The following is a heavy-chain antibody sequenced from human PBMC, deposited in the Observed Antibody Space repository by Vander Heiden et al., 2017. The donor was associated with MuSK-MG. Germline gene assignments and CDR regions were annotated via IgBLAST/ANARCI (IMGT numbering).Heavy chain of an antibody. D-gene: IGHD6-13*01. CDR2: ISYDGSNK. V-gene: IGHV3-30-3*01. Sequence: QVQLVESGGSVVQPGRSLRLSCAASGFTFSSYAMHWVRQAPGKGLEWVAVISYDGSNKYYADSVKGRFTISRDNSKNTLYLQMNSLRAEDTAVYYCARGAAEAFDYWGQGTLVTVSS. CDR3: ARGAAEAFDY. J-gene: IGHJ4*02. CDR1: GFTFSSYA.